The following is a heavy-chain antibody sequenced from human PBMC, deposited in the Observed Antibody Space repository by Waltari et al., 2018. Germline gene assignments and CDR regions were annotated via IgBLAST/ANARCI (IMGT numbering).Heavy chain of an antibody. CDR3: ARSEVGDIQLWFRDYYYYYMDV. J-gene: IGHJ6*03. V-gene: IGHV1-8*01. D-gene: IGHD5-18*01. CDR1: GYTFTSYD. CDR2: MNPNSGNT. Sequence: QVQLVQSGAEVKKPGASVKVSCKASGYTFTSYDLNWLRQATGTGIEWMGWMNPNSGNTGYAQKFQGRVTMTRNTSISTAYMELSSLRSEDTAVYYCARSEVGDIQLWFRDYYYYYMDVWGKGTTVTVSS.